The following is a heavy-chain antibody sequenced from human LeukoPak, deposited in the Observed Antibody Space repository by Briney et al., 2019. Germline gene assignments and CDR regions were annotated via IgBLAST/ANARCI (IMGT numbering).Heavy chain of an antibody. CDR1: GGSISSGDYY. J-gene: IGHJ6*03. D-gene: IGHD3-22*01. Sequence: PSETLSLTCTVSGGSISSGDYYWSWIRQPPGKGLEWIGYIYYSGSTNYNPSLKSRVTISVDTSKNQFSLKLSSVTAADTAVYYCARDGYYDSSGYFYYMDVWGKGTTVTVSS. CDR3: ARDGYYDSSGYFYYMDV. V-gene: IGHV4-61*08. CDR2: IYYSGST.